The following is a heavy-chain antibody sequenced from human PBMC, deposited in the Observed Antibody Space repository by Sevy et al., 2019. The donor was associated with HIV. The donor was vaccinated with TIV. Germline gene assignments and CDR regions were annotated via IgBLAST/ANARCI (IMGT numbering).Heavy chain of an antibody. D-gene: IGHD3-22*01. Sequence: GSLRLSCAASGFNFSSHKMNWIRQAPGKGLEWVAYISDGGAVIHYADSVKGRFTISRDNSKNSLYLQMNSLRADDTAVYYCAGGRYDSSGSFDAFDIWGQGTMVTVSS. CDR1: GFNFSSHK. J-gene: IGHJ3*02. V-gene: IGHV3-48*03. CDR2: ISDGGAVI. CDR3: AGGRYDSSGSFDAFDI.